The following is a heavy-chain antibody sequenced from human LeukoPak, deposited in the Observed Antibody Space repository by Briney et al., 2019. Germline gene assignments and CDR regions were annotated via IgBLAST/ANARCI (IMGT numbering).Heavy chain of an antibody. CDR1: GGSFSGYY. CDR3: ARHLAYYYGSGSYFRWFDP. V-gene: IGHV4-34*01. Sequence: SETLSLTCAVYGGSFSGYYWSWIRQPPGKGLEWIGEINHSGSTNYNPSLKSRVTISVDTSKNQFSLKLSSVTAADTAVYYCARHLAYYYGSGSYFRWFDPWGQGTLVTVSS. D-gene: IGHD3-10*01. J-gene: IGHJ5*02. CDR2: INHSGST.